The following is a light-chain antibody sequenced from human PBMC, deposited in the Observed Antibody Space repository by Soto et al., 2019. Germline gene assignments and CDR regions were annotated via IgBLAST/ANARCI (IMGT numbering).Light chain of an antibody. CDR2: EES. CDR3: QQVKSYPRT. V-gene: IGKV1-9*01. CDR1: QAITNN. Sequence: DIHFTRSPSSLSASVGDRGTITCRASQAITNNLAWYQQKPGNPPRLLIYEESTLHSGVPSRFSGRKVGTQFILTIDSLQPEDFATYYCQQVKSYPRTLGGGTKVDIK. J-gene: IGKJ4*01.